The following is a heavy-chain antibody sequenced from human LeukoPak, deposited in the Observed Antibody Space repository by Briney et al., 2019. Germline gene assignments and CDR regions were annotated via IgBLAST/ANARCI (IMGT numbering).Heavy chain of an antibody. J-gene: IGHJ4*02. D-gene: IGHD3-22*01. CDR3: ARLYGYYDSSGYYHYFDY. CDR1: GGSISSKTYA. CDR2: IYYSGST. V-gene: IGHV4-39*01. Sequence: SETLSLTCTVSGGSISSKTYACAWIRQPPGKGLEWIGSIYYSGSTYYNPSLKSRVTISVDTSKNQFSLKLSSVTAADTAVYYCARLYGYYDSSGYYHYFDYWGQGTLVTVSS.